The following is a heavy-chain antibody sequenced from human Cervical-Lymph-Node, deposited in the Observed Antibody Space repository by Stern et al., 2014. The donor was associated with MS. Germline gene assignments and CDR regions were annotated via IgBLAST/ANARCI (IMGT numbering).Heavy chain of an antibody. V-gene: IGHV1-8*01. J-gene: IGHJ3*02. Sequence: VQLVQSGAEVKKPGASVKVSCKASGYTFTSYDINWVRQATGQGLEWMGWMNPNSGNTGYGQKFQGRVTMTRNTSITTAYMELSSLRSDDTGVYYCARGRVDLIRALGIWGQGTMVTVSS. D-gene: IGHD3-16*01. CDR2: MNPNSGNT. CDR1: GYTFTSYD. CDR3: ARGRVDLIRALGI.